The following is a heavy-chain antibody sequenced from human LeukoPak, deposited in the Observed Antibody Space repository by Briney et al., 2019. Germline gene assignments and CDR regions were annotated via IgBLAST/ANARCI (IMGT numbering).Heavy chain of an antibody. D-gene: IGHD2-2*02. Sequence: GGSLRLSCAASGFTFRNYDMHWVRQATGKGLEWVSAIGTAGDTYCPGSVKGRFTISRENAKNSLYLQMNSLRAGDTAVYYCARGLRYCSSTSCYSWFDPWGQGTLVTVSS. J-gene: IGHJ5*02. CDR1: GFTFRNYD. V-gene: IGHV3-13*01. CDR3: ARGLRYCSSTSCYSWFDP. CDR2: IGTAGDT.